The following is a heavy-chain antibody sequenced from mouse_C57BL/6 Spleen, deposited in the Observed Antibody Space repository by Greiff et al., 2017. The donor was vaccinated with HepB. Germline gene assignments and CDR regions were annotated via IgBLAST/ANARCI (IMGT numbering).Heavy chain of an antibody. J-gene: IGHJ4*01. Sequence: QVQLQQSGAELMKPGASVKLSCKASGYTFTGYWIEWVKQRPGHGLEWIGEILPGSGSTNYNEKFKGKATFTADTSSNTSYMQLSSLTTEDSAIYYCARWGLPVVAKCYAMDYWGQGTSVTVSS. V-gene: IGHV1-9*01. CDR2: ILPGSGST. CDR1: GYTFTGYW. CDR3: ARWGLPVVAKCYAMDY. D-gene: IGHD1-1*01.